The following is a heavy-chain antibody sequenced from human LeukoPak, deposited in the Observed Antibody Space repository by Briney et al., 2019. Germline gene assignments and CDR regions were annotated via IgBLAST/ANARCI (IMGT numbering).Heavy chain of an antibody. Sequence: GGSLRLSCAASGFTFSSYGMHWVRQAPGKGLEWVAFIRYDGSNKYYADSVKGRFTISRDNSKNTLYLRMNSLRAEDTAVYYCARATGDYYYYYYMDVWGKGTTVTISS. CDR1: GFTFSSYG. D-gene: IGHD4-17*01. V-gene: IGHV3-30*02. CDR2: IRYDGSNK. CDR3: ARATGDYYYYYYMDV. J-gene: IGHJ6*03.